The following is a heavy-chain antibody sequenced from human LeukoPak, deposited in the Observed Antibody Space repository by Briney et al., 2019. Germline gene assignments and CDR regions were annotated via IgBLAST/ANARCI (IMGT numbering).Heavy chain of an antibody. CDR2: IYYSGST. V-gene: IGHV4-59*08. Sequence: SETLSLTCTVSGGSISSYYWSWIRQPPGKGLEWIGKIYYSGSTNYNPSLKSRVTISVDTSKNHFSLKLSSVTAADTAVYYCARLTYCSGNSCYFYFDYWGQGTLVTVSS. CDR3: ARLTYCSGNSCYFYFDY. CDR1: GGSISSYY. J-gene: IGHJ4*02. D-gene: IGHD2-15*01.